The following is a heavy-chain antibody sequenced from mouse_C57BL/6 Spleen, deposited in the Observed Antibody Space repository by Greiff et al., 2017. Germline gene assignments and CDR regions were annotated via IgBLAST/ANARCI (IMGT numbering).Heavy chain of an antibody. CDR1: GFTFSDAW. Sequence: EVQLQESGGGLVQPGGSMKLSCAASGFTFSDAWMDWVRQSPEKGLEWVAEIRNKANNHATYYAESVKGRFTISRDDSKSSVYLQMNSLRAEDTGIYYCTRQLRLRGGYAMDYWGQGTSVTVSS. CDR2: IRNKANNHAT. V-gene: IGHV6-6*01. D-gene: IGHD3-2*02. J-gene: IGHJ4*01. CDR3: TRQLRLRGGYAMDY.